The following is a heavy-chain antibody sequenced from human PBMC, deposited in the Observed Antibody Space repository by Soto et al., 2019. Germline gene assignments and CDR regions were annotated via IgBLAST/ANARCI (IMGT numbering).Heavy chain of an antibody. V-gene: IGHV4-31*03. CDR3: SRGILV. CDR1: GGSINSGGYC. J-gene: IGHJ4*02. Sequence: QVQLQESGPGLVKPSQTLSLTCTVSGGSINSGGYCWSWIRQHPGKGLDWIGCISYGGSTTYNPPLMSRVTISVDTSKNQFSLKLSSVTAADTAVYYCSRGILVWGQGTLITVSS. D-gene: IGHD5-18*01. CDR2: ISYGGST.